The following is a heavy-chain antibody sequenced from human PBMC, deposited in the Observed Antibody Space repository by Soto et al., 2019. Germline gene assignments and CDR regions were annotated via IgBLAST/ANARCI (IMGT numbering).Heavy chain of an antibody. CDR1: GYSFNTFW. V-gene: IGHV5-10-1*01. D-gene: IGHD2-15*01. J-gene: IGHJ6*02. Sequence: GESLKISCNTSGYSFNTFWISWVRQVPGKGLEWMGRIDPGDSNTNYSPSLQGHVTLSVDKSIGTAYLQWGSLKASDTGIYYCARQGGYYYYGMDVWGQGTAVTVSS. CDR2: IDPGDSNT. CDR3: ARQGGYYYYGMDV.